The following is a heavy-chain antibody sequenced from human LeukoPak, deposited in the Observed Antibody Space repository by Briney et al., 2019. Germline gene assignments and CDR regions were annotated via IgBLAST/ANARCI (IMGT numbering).Heavy chain of an antibody. J-gene: IGHJ3*02. Sequence: PGGSLRLSCAASGFTFSSYSMNWVRQAPGKGLEWVSIISSGSSYIHYADSVKGRFTISRDNAKSSLYLQMNSLRAEDTAVYYCAKAGSVVVNAFDIRGQGTMVTVSS. V-gene: IGHV3-21*01. CDR1: GFTFSSYS. CDR2: ISSGSSYI. D-gene: IGHD3-22*01. CDR3: AKAGSVVVNAFDI.